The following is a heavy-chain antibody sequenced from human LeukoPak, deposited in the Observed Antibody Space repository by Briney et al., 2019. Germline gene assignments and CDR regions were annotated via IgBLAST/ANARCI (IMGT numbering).Heavy chain of an antibody. J-gene: IGHJ4*02. CDR1: GGSFSGYY. Sequence: SETLSLTCAVYGGSFSGYYWSWIRQPPGKGLEWIGEINHSGSTNYNPSLKSRVTISVDTSKNQFSLKLSSVTAADTAVYFCARVDGSPDYWGQGTLVTVSS. CDR2: INHSGST. V-gene: IGHV4-34*01. CDR3: ARVDGSPDY. D-gene: IGHD2-15*01.